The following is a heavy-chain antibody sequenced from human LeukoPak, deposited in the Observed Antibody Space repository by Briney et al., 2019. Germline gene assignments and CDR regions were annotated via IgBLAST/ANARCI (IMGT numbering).Heavy chain of an antibody. CDR1: GFTFSNYG. J-gene: IGHJ2*01. CDR2: LQNHGGDI. Sequence: SGGSLRLSWAASGFTFSNYGMHWVRQAPDKGLEWVAFLQNHGGDIHYADSVEGRFTISRDNSKNMLYLQMNSLRAEDTAVYYCARDTGVVAVAATWHFDLWGRGTLVTVST. D-gene: IGHD2-15*01. V-gene: IGHV3-30*02. CDR3: ARDTGVVAVAATWHFDL.